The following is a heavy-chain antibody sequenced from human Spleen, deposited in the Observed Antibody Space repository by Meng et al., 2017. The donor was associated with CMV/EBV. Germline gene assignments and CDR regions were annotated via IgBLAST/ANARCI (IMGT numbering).Heavy chain of an antibody. CDR1: GFTFSSYA. J-gene: IGHJ4*02. D-gene: IGHD1-7*01. V-gene: IGHV3-23*01. Sequence: GESLKISCAASGFTFSSYAMSWVRQAPGKGLEWVSAISGSGGSTYYADSVKGRFTISRDNSKNTLYLQMNSLRAEDTAVYYCAIGRTTYHLDYWGQGTLVTVSS. CDR3: AIGRTTYHLDY. CDR2: ISGSGGST.